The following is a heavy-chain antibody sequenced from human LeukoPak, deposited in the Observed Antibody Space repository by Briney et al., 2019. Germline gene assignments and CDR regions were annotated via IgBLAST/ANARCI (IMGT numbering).Heavy chain of an antibody. CDR1: GYTFTSYD. CDR2: MNPNSGNT. CDR3: ARSHYYDSSGPFDY. Sequence: ASVKVSCKASGYTFTSYDINWVRQATGQGLVWMGWMNPNSGNTGYAQKFQGRVTMTRNTSISTAYMELSSLRSEDTAVYYCARSHYYDSSGPFDYWGQGTLVTVSS. J-gene: IGHJ4*02. D-gene: IGHD3-22*01. V-gene: IGHV1-8*01.